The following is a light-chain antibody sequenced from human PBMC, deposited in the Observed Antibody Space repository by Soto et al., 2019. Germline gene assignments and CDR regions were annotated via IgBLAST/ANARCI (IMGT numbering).Light chain of an antibody. Sequence: QSALTQPASVSGSPGQPITISCTGTSSDVSAYNLVSWYQHHPDKPPKLLISEVSNRPSGVSDRFSGSKSGNTVSLTISVLQAEDEADYYCASLTTTNLVFGTGTKVTVL. J-gene: IGLJ1*01. CDR2: EVS. CDR3: ASLTTTNLV. CDR1: SSDVSAYNL. V-gene: IGLV2-14*01.